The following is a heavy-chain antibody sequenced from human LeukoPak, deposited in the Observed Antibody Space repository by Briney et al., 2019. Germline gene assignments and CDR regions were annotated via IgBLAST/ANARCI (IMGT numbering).Heavy chain of an antibody. Sequence: GGSLRLSCAASGFTFGDAWMSWVRQAPGKGLEWVSSISSSSSYIYYADSVKGRFTISRDNAKNSLYLQMNSLRAEDTAVYYCARLTGIVGATASGVAFDIWGQGTMVTVSS. CDR1: GFTFGDAW. J-gene: IGHJ3*02. V-gene: IGHV3-21*01. CDR3: ARLTGIVGATASGVAFDI. D-gene: IGHD1-26*01. CDR2: ISSSSSYI.